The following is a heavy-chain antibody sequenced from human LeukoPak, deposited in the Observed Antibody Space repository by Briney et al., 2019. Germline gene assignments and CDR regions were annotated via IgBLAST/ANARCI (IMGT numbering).Heavy chain of an antibody. CDR3: ARDLNYGYMDV. CDR2: INPNSGGT. CDR1: EYRFTDKY. Sequence: ASVKVSCKASEYRFTDKYMHWVRQAPGQGLEWMGRINPNSGGTNYAQKFQGRVTMTTDTSISTAYMELSRLRSDDTAVYYCARDLNYGYMDVWGKGTTVTISS. D-gene: IGHD3-10*01. V-gene: IGHV1-2*02. J-gene: IGHJ6*03.